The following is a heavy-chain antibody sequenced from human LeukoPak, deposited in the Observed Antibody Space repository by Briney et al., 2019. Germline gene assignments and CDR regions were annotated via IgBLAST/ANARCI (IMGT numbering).Heavy chain of an antibody. Sequence: PGGSLRLSCAASGFSVSTNYMSWVRQAPGKGLEWVSVIYSSGNTYYADSVRGRFTISRDNSKNTLYLQMNSLRAEDTAVYYCAREKNDIVLTSYYFDYWGQGTLVTASS. V-gene: IGHV3-53*01. D-gene: IGHD5-12*01. CDR1: GFSVSTNY. CDR3: AREKNDIVLTSYYFDY. J-gene: IGHJ4*02. CDR2: IYSSGNT.